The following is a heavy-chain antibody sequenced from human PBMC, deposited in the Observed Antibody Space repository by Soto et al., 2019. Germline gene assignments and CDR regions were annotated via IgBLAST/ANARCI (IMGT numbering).Heavy chain of an antibody. D-gene: IGHD6-19*01. Sequence: GSLRLSCAASGFTFSSYAMSWVRQAPGKGLEWVSGISGSGGSTYYADSVKGQFTISRDNSKNTLYLQMNSLRVEDTAVYYCAGGSGWSVFDYWGQGTLVTVSS. V-gene: IGHV3-23*01. CDR3: AGGSGWSVFDY. CDR2: ISGSGGST. J-gene: IGHJ4*01. CDR1: GFTFSSYA.